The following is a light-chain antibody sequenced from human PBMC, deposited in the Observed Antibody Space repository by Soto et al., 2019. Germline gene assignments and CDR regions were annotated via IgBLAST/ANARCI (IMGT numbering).Light chain of an antibody. V-gene: IGKV1-9*01. CDR1: QDISNY. J-gene: IGKJ4*01. Sequence: DIRLTQSPSFLSASVGDRVTITCRASQDISNYLAWYQQKLGKAPKFLIYATSTVQSGVPSRFSGSGSGTEFTLTISSLQPEDFATYYCQQVNSYPLTFGGGTKVEIK. CDR3: QQVNSYPLT. CDR2: ATS.